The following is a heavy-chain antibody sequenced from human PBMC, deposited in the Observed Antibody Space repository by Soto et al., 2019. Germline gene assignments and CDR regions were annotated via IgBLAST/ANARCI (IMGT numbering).Heavy chain of an antibody. Sequence: QVQLVQSGAEVKKPGSSVKVSCKASGGTFSSYAISWVRQAPGQGLEWMGGIIPIFGTANYAQKFQGRVTITAVESTSEAYMALITLRSEDTAVYYCACPPRGCSGGSCPYYYYGMDVWGQGTTVTVSS. J-gene: IGHJ6*02. CDR1: GGTFSSYA. CDR3: ACPPRGCSGGSCPYYYYGMDV. D-gene: IGHD2-15*01. V-gene: IGHV1-69*12. CDR2: IIPIFGTA.